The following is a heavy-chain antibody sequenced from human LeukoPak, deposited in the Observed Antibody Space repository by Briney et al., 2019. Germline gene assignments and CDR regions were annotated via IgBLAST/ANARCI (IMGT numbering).Heavy chain of an antibody. Sequence: PGGSLRLSCAASGFTFSSYGMHWVRQAPGKGLEWVAVIWYDGSNKYYADSVKGRFTISRDNSKNTLYLQMNSLRAEDTAVYYCAKEVSALAWYYDILTGYYRYGEIDYWGQGTLVTVSS. J-gene: IGHJ4*02. CDR3: AKEVSALAWYYDILTGYYRYGEIDY. CDR2: IWYDGSNK. V-gene: IGHV3-30*02. CDR1: GFTFSSYG. D-gene: IGHD3-9*01.